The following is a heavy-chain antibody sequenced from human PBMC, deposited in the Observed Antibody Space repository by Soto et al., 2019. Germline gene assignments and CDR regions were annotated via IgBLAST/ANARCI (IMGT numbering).Heavy chain of an antibody. J-gene: IGHJ4*02. V-gene: IGHV3-23*04. Sequence: EVQLVESEGGLVQPGGSLRLSCEASGFIFTTSDMSWVRQAPGKGLEWISSITITGDTTHYADSVKGRFTISRDNSRNTGYLQMNSLRVGDPAVYYCAKGGGGDHGYWGQGTLVAVSS. D-gene: IGHD2-21*02. CDR2: ITITGDTT. CDR1: GFIFTTSD. CDR3: AKGGGGDHGY.